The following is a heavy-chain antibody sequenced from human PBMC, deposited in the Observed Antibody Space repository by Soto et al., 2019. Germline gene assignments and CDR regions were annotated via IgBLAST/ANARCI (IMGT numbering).Heavy chain of an antibody. D-gene: IGHD5-12*01. CDR1: GFTFSSYG. J-gene: IGHJ6*03. CDR3: ARDAGFGYGRHMDV. Sequence: QVQLVESGGGVVQPGRSLRLSCAASGFTFSSYGMHWVRQAPGKGLEWVAVIWYDGSNKYYADSVKGRFTISRDNSKNTLYLQMNSLRAEDTAVYYCARDAGFGYGRHMDVWGTGTTVTVSS. CDR2: IWYDGSNK. V-gene: IGHV3-33*01.